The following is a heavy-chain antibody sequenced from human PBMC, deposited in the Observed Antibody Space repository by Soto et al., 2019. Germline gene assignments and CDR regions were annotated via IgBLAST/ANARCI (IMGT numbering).Heavy chain of an antibody. CDR2: IIPIFGTA. V-gene: IGHV1-69*13. J-gene: IGHJ6*02. CDR1: GGTFSSYA. CDR3: AREAPQGIVDV. Sequence: SVKVSCKACGGTFSSYAISWVRQAPGQGLEWKGGIIPIFGTANYAQKFQGRVTITADESTSTAYMELSSLRSDDTALYYCAREAPQGIVDVWGQGTTVTVSS.